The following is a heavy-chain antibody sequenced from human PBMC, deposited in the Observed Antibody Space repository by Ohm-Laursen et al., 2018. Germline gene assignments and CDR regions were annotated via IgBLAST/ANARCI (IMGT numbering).Heavy chain of an antibody. D-gene: IGHD3-22*01. Sequence: SHTLSFTCTVSGASISNYYWSWIRQPAGKGLVWIGRVYPSGTTYYNPSLKSRLTMSVDTSKNQFLLKLSSVTAADTALYYCARIESDSGGYWYFGMDVWGQGTTVTVSS. CDR3: ARIESDSGGYWYFGMDV. V-gene: IGHV4-4*07. CDR2: VYPSGTT. J-gene: IGHJ6*02. CDR1: GASISNYY.